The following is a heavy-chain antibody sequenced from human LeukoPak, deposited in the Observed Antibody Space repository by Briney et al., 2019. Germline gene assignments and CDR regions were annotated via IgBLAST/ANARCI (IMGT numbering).Heavy chain of an antibody. Sequence: GGSLRLSCAASGFSLSDYWMNWVRQVPGKGPVWVSHISPDGRNIAYADSVKGRFTISRDSAKNTLYLQMNSLRVEDTAIYHCVRDGRGPTPYDCWGQGTLVTVSS. V-gene: IGHV3-74*01. CDR2: ISPDGRNI. D-gene: IGHD1-26*01. CDR3: VRDGRGPTPYDC. J-gene: IGHJ4*02. CDR1: GFSLSDYW.